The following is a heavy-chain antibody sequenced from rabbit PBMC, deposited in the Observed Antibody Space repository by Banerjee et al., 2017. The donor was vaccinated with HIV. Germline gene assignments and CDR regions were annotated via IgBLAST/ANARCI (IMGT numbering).Heavy chain of an antibody. CDR1: GFSFSNYYY. CDR2: IYNGDGST. V-gene: IGHV1S40*01. CDR3: ARDLAGVIGWNFGL. Sequence: QSLEESGGDLVKPGASLTLTCTASGFSFSNYYYMCWVRQAPGKGLEWIACIYNGDGSTYYASWAKGRFTISKTSSTVTLQMTSLTAADTATYFCARDLAGVIGWNFGLWGPGTLVTVS. J-gene: IGHJ4*01. D-gene: IGHD4-1*01.